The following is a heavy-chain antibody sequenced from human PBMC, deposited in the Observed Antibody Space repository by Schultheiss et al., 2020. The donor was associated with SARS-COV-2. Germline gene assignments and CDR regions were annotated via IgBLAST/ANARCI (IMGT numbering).Heavy chain of an antibody. CDR3: AKFRDLPAARREFDY. D-gene: IGHD2-2*01. CDR2: IYYSGST. CDR1: GGSISSYY. J-gene: IGHJ4*02. Sequence: SETLSLTCTVSGGSISSYYWGWIRQPPGKGLEWIGSIYYSGSTYYNPSLKSRVTISVDTSKNQFSLKLSSVTAADTAVYYCAKFRDLPAARREFDYWGQGTLVTVSS. V-gene: IGHV4-39*01.